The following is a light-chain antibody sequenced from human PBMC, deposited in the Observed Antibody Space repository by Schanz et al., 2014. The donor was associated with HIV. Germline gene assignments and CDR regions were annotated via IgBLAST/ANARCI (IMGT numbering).Light chain of an antibody. CDR3: CSFAGTIWV. J-gene: IGLJ3*02. V-gene: IGLV2-8*01. Sequence: QSALTQPPSASGSPGQSVTISCTGTSSDVGGYNYVSWYQHHPGKAPKLMIYEGSKRPSGVSNRFSGSKSGNTASLTISGLQADDEADYYCCSFAGTIWVFGGGTKLTVL. CDR2: EGS. CDR1: SSDVGGYNY.